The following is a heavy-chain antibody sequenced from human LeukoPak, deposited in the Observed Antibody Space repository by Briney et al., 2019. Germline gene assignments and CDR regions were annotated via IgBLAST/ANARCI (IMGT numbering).Heavy chain of an antibody. J-gene: IGHJ6*04. Sequence: GGSLRLSCAASGYPFSSYAMHWVPQAPGKGLEWVAVISYDGSNKYYADSVKGRFTISRDNAKNSLYLQMNSLRAEDTAVYYCAELGITMIGGVWGKGTTVTISS. CDR1: GYPFSSYA. V-gene: IGHV3-30*04. CDR2: ISYDGSNK. CDR3: AELGITMIGGV. D-gene: IGHD3-10*02.